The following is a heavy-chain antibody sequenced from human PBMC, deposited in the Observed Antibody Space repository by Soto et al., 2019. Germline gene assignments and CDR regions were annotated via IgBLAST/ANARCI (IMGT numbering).Heavy chain of an antibody. D-gene: IGHD3-16*01. Sequence: AETLSLTCTASGASISGFYWSWIRKSAGKGLEWIGRIYATGTTDYNPSLKSRVMMSVDTSKKQFYLKLRSVTAADTAVYYCVRDEKKTLRDWFDPWGQGISVTVSS. CDR2: IYATGTT. CDR1: GASISGFY. CDR3: VRDEKKTLRDWFDP. V-gene: IGHV4-4*07. J-gene: IGHJ5*02.